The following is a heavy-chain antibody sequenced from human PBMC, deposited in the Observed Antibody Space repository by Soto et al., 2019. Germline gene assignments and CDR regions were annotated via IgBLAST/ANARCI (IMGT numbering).Heavy chain of an antibody. J-gene: IGHJ4*02. CDR3: ASQPRIAAWSFDY. CDR1: GGTFSSYS. D-gene: IGHD6-6*01. V-gene: IGHV1-69*13. CDR2: IIPIFGTA. Sequence: SVKVSGKASGGTFSSYSISWVRQAPGQGLEWMGGIIPIFGTANYAQKFQGRVTITADESTSTAYMELSSLRSEDTAVYYCASQPRIAAWSFDYWGQGTLVTVSS.